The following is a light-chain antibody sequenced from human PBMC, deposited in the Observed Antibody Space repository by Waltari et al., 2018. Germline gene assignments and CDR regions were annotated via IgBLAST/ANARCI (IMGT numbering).Light chain of an antibody. J-gene: IGLJ3*02. CDR3: QSYDNSLRGSVL. V-gene: IGLV1-40*01. CDR1: ASNNASSCV. CDR2: ENT. Sequence: QSVLTQSPSLSAAPGTTVTISCTGGASNNASSCVHRYQHLPGRVPKLLIYENTNRPSGVPDRFSGSKSGTSASLAIEGLQPEDEGDYYCQSYDNSLRGSVLFGGGTKVTV.